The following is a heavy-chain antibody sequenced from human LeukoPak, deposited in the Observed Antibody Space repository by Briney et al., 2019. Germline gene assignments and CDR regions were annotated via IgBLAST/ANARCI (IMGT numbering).Heavy chain of an antibody. J-gene: IGHJ4*02. CDR2: INQDGSEK. CDR3: ARVNTLQVVDY. D-gene: IGHD1-26*01. V-gene: IGHV3-7*01. Sequence: PGGSLRLSCAASGFTFSSYWMSWVRQAPGKGLEWVASINQDGSEKYYVDSVKGRFTISRDNAKNSLYLQMDSLRAEDTAMYYCARVNTLQVVDYWGQGTLVTVSS. CDR1: GFTFSSYW.